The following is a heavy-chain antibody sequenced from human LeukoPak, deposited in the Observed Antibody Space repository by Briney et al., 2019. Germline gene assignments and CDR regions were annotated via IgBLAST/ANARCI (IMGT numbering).Heavy chain of an antibody. Sequence: ASVKVSCKASGYTFTSYAMNWVRQAPGEGLEWMGWINTNTGNPTYAQGFTGRFVFSLDTSVSTAYLQISSLKAEDTAVYYCAPQYYGSGRGAFDIWGQGTMVTVSS. CDR2: INTNTGNP. J-gene: IGHJ3*02. D-gene: IGHD3-10*01. CDR3: APQYYGSGRGAFDI. CDR1: GYTFTSYA. V-gene: IGHV7-4-1*02.